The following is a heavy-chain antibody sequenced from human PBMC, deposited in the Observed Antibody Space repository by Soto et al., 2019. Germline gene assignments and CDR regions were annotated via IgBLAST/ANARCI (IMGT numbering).Heavy chain of an antibody. CDR1: GFSFSSYA. D-gene: IGHD6-19*01. V-gene: IGHV3-30-3*01. Sequence: QVRLVESGGGVVQPGRSLRLSCTASGFSFSSYAMYWFRQPPGKGLEWVAFISHDGINKHYADSVKGRVTVSRDNSNPSLDLQLNSLRGEDTAMYYCARDMYSSDYFVKWFEPWGQGTLVTVSS. J-gene: IGHJ5*02. CDR3: ARDMYSSDYFVKWFEP. CDR2: ISHDGINK.